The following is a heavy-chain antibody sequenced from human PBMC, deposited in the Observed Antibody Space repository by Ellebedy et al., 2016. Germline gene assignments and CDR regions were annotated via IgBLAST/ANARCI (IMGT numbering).Heavy chain of an antibody. CDR1: GFTFSNYA. D-gene: IGHD1-7*01. CDR3: AKGLEGLITGTTPDDAFDI. V-gene: IGHV3-21*04. CDR2: ISSSSSYI. J-gene: IGHJ3*02. Sequence: GGSLRLSXAASGFTFSNYALNWVRQAPGKGLEWVSSISSSSSYIYYADSVKGRFTISRDNAKNSLYLQMNSLRAEDTAVYYCAKGLEGLITGTTPDDAFDIWGQGTMVTVSS.